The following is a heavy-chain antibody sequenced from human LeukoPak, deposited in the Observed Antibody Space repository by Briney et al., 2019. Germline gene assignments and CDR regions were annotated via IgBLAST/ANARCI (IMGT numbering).Heavy chain of an antibody. D-gene: IGHD2-2*01. V-gene: IGHV4-59*08. CDR2: IYYSGST. CDR1: GGSISSYY. Sequence: NPSETLSLTCTVSGGSISSYYWSWIRQPPGKGLEWIGYIYYSGSTNYNPSLKSRVTISVDTSKNQFSLKLSSVTAADTAVYYCARGSTCSSTSCHGALYYYYYGMDVWGQGTTVTVSS. CDR3: ARGSTCSSTSCHGALYYYYYGMDV. J-gene: IGHJ6*02.